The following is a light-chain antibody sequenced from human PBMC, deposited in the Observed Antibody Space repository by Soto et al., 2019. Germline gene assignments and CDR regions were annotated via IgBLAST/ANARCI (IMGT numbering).Light chain of an antibody. J-gene: IGLJ1*01. CDR2: SNN. CDR1: SSNIGSNT. CDR3: AAWDDSLNGYV. Sequence: VLTQPPSASGTPGQRVTISCSGSSSNIGSNTVNWYQQLPGTAPKLLIYSNNQWPSGVPDRFSGSKSGTSASLAISGLQSEDEADYYCAAWDDSLNGYVFGTGTKVTVL. V-gene: IGLV1-44*01.